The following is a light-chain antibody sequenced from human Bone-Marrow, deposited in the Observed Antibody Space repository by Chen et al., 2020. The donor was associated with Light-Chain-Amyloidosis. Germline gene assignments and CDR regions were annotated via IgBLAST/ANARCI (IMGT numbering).Light chain of an antibody. J-gene: IGLJ2*01. Sequence: QSALTQPASVSGSPGQSITISCTGTSSDVGGYNYASWYQQHPGKAPKHMIYDVSNRPSGGSNRFSGSKAGNTASLTISGLQAEDEADYYCSSYTSSSTVVFGGGTKLTVL. CDR2: DVS. CDR1: SSDVGGYNY. CDR3: SSYTSSSTVV. V-gene: IGLV2-14*03.